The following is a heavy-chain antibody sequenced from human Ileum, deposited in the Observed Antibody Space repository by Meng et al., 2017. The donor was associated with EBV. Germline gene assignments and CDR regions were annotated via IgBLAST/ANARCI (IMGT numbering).Heavy chain of an antibody. CDR1: GASISSNNW. CDR3: ASGRDYAWHS. Sequence: QVQLQDAGPGLVKPSGTLSLTRAVSGASISSNNWWSWVRQPPGKGLEWIGEIYHSGSTNYNPSFKSRVTMSVDKSKNQISLNLSSVTAADTAVYYCASGRDYAWHSWGRGTLVTVFS. D-gene: IGHD4-17*01. V-gene: IGHV4-4*02. CDR2: IYHSGST. J-gene: IGHJ4*02.